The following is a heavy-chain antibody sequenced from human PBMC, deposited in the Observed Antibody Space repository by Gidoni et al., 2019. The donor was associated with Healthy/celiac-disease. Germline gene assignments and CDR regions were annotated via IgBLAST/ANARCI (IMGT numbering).Heavy chain of an antibody. J-gene: IGHJ5*02. CDR3: ARAPPDNWFDP. CDR2: IYTSGST. CDR1: GGSISSGSYY. Sequence: QVPLQESGPGLVKPSQTLSLTCTVSGGSISSGSYYWSWIRQPAGKGLEWIGRIYTSGSTNYNPSLKSRVTISVDTSKNQFSLKLSSVTAADTAVYYCARAPPDNWFDPWGQGTLVTVSS. V-gene: IGHV4-61*02.